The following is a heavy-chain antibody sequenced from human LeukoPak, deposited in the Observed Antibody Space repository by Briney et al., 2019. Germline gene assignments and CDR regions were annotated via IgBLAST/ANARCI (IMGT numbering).Heavy chain of an antibody. J-gene: IGHJ4*02. D-gene: IGHD2-15*01. CDR3: XXVXSRXCSGGSCYFDY. Sequence: GGSLRLSCAASGFTVSSNYMSWVRQAPGKGLEWVSVIYSGGSTYYADSVKGRFTISRDNSKNTLYLQMNSLRAEDTAVYYCXXVXSRXCSGGSCYFDYWGQGTLVTVSS. CDR1: GFTVSSNY. V-gene: IGHV3-66*01. CDR2: IYSGGST.